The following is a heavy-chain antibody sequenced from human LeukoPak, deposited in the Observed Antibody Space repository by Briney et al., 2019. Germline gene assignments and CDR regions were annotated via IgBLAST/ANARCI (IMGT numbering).Heavy chain of an antibody. CDR2: IYDSGRI. CDR3: ARAFRPNPYNWFDP. V-gene: IGHV4-31*03. CDR1: GGSISSGGYF. Sequence: SETLSLTCTVSGGSISSGGYFWSWIRQHPGRGLEWIAYIYDSGRINYNPSLESRVTISLDTSKNQFSLKLSSVTAADTAVYYCARAFRPNPYNWFDPWGQGTLVTVSS. J-gene: IGHJ5*02.